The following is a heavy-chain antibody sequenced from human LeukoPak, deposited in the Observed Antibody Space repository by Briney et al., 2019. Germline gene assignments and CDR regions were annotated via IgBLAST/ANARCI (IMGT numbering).Heavy chain of an antibody. D-gene: IGHD3-10*01. CDR1: GGSISSSIYY. V-gene: IGHV4-39*07. CDR2: IYYSGST. Sequence: SETLSLTCTVSGGSISSSIYYWGWIRQPPGKGLELIGTIYYSGSTYYNPSLKSRVTISVDTSKNQFSLRLNSVTAADTAVYYCAGDRISGNYHWYFDLWGRGTLVTASS. CDR3: AGDRISGNYHWYFDL. J-gene: IGHJ2*01.